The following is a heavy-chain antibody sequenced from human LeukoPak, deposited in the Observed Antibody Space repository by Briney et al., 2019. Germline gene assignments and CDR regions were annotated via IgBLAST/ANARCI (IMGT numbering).Heavy chain of an antibody. V-gene: IGHV3-7*01. CDR3: ARIQCSSSWYGNYYYYYMDV. CDR1: GFTFSSYW. Sequence: GGSLRLSCAASGFTFSSYWMSWVRQAPGKGLEWAANIKQDGSEKYYVDSVKGRFTISRDNAKNSLYLQMNSLRAEDTAVYYCARIQCSSSWYGNYYYYYMDVWGKGTTVTVSS. J-gene: IGHJ6*03. CDR2: IKQDGSEK. D-gene: IGHD6-13*01.